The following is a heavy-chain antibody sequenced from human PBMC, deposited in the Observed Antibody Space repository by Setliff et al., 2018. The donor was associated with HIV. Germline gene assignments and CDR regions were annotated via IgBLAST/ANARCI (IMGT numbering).Heavy chain of an antibody. Sequence: GESLKISCQGSGYTFTNYWIGWVRQMPGKGLEWMGIIYPGDSDARYSPSFQGQVTIPADKSISTAYLQWTSLKASDTATYYCARMGGRVDMTTATTFGYFQDWGQGTLVTVSS. CDR2: IYPGDSDA. V-gene: IGHV5-51*01. CDR1: GYTFTNYW. CDR3: ARMGGRVDMTTATTFGYFQD. J-gene: IGHJ1*01. D-gene: IGHD4-17*01.